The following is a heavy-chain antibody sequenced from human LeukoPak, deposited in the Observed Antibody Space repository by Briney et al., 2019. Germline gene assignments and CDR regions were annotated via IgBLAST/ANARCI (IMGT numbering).Heavy chain of an antibody. CDR2: ISSSSSYI. Sequence: RGGSLRLSCAASGFTFSSYSMNWVRQAPGKGLEWVSSISSSSSYIYYAGSVKGRFTISRDNAKNSLYLQMNSLRAEDTAVYYCASELVYYYDSSGYDGFDYWGQGTLVTVSS. CDR3: ASELVYYYDSSGYDGFDY. CDR1: GFTFSSYS. J-gene: IGHJ4*02. V-gene: IGHV3-21*01. D-gene: IGHD3-22*01.